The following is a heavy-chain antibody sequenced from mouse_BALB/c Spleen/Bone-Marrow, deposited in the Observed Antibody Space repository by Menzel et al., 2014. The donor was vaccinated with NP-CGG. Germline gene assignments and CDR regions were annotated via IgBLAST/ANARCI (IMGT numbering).Heavy chain of an antibody. CDR2: IHPSDSDT. D-gene: IGHD4-1*01. CDR3: ARRERTGMNY. V-gene: IGHV1-74*01. Sequence: QVQLQQSGAELVRPGASVKLSCKASGYSFTSYWMNWVKQRPGQGLEWIGMIHPSDSDTRLNQKFKDKATLTVDKSSSAAYMQLSSTTSDDSAVYYCARRERTGMNYWGQGTTLTVSS. J-gene: IGHJ2*01. CDR1: GYSFTSYW.